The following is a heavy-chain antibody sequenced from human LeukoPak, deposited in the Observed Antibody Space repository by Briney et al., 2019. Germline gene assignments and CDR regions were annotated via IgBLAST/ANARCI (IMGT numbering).Heavy chain of an antibody. V-gene: IGHV1-2*02. J-gene: IGHJ4*02. D-gene: IGHD1-26*01. CDR3: ARDLGIVGATTPDY. Sequence: GASVKVSCKASGYTFTGYYMHWVRQAPGQGLEWMRWINPNSGGTNYAQKFQGRVTMTRDTSISTAYMELSRLRSDDTAVYYCARDLGIVGATTPDYWGQGTLVTVSS. CDR2: INPNSGGT. CDR1: GYTFTGYY.